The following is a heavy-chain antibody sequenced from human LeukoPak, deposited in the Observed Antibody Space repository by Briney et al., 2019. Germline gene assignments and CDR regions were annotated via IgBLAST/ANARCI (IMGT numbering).Heavy chain of an antibody. D-gene: IGHD6-13*01. CDR1: GVPISSYY. V-gene: IGHV4-59*08. CDR2: IYYSGST. Sequence: PSETLSLTCTVSGVPISSYYCSWIRQPPGKEPEWIGYIYYSGSTNYHPSLKSRVTISVDTPKNQFSLKLSSVTAADTAVYYCARHDGIADAFDIWGQGTMVTVSS. CDR3: ARHDGIADAFDI. J-gene: IGHJ3*02.